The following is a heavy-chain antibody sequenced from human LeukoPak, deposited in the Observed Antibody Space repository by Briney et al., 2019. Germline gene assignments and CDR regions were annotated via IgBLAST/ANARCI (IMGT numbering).Heavy chain of an antibody. CDR3: ARGITAGYDY. Sequence: ASVKVSCKASGYTFSSFDINWVRQATGQGLEWMGWMNPNSGYTDYAQRFQGRVTMTRDTSINTAYMELSNLTSEDTAVYYCARGITAGYDYWGQGSLVTVSS. D-gene: IGHD6-13*01. J-gene: IGHJ4*02. CDR1: GYTFSSFD. V-gene: IGHV1-8*01. CDR2: MNPNSGYT.